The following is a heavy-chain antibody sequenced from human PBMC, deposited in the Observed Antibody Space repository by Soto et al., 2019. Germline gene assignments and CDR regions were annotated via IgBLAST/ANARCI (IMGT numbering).Heavy chain of an antibody. CDR1: SGSVSDTNW. V-gene: IGHV4-4*02. Sequence: QVQLQESGPGLVKPSGTLSLTCAVSSGSVSDTNWWSWVRQTPGKGLEWIGEIYHTGSSNYNPSLKSRVTMSVDNSKNEVSLRLNSVTAADTAVYYCAGGARLRPFDYWGQGSLVTVSS. J-gene: IGHJ4*02. CDR2: IYHTGSS. D-gene: IGHD6-25*01. CDR3: AGGARLRPFDY.